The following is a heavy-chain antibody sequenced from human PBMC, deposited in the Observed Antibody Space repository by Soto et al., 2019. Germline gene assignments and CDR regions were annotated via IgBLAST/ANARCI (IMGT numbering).Heavy chain of an antibody. CDR1: TASVNSYY. V-gene: IGHV4-4*07. CDR2: LYANENT. Sequence: SETLSLTCTVSTASVNSYYWSWIRQPAGKGLEWIGCLYANENTDYNPSLRSRVTISVDTKRQFSLKLSSVTAADTAVYYCARDHPNWYFDLWGRGTPVTVSS. J-gene: IGHJ2*01. CDR3: ARDHPNWYFDL.